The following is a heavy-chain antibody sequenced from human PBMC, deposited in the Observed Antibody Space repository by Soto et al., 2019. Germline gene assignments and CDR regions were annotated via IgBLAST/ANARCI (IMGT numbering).Heavy chain of an antibody. D-gene: IGHD3-3*01. CDR2: TYYRSKWYN. CDR3: ARAQTYYDFWSGYYSHYYGMDV. V-gene: IGHV6-1*01. J-gene: IGHJ6*02. CDR1: GDSVSSNSAA. Sequence: PSQTLSLTCAISGDSVSSNSAAWNWIRQSPSRGLEWLGRTYYRSKWYNDYAVSVKSRITINPDTSKNQFSLQLNSVTPGDTAVYYCARAQTYYDFWSGYYSHYYGMDVWGQGTTVTVSS.